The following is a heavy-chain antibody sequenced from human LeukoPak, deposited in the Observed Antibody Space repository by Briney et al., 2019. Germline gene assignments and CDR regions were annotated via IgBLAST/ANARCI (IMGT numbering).Heavy chain of an antibody. V-gene: IGHV3-23*01. CDR1: GFTFSSYA. CDR2: ISGSGGNT. D-gene: IGHD2-15*01. Sequence: GGSLRLSCAASGFTFSSYATSWVRQAPGKGLEWVSAISGSGGNTYYADSVKGRFTISRDNAKNSLYLQMNSLGAADTAVYYCARDPRYPYQYQSDDGGFSLDYWGQGTLVTVSS. J-gene: IGHJ4*02. CDR3: ARDPRYPYQYQSDDGGFSLDY.